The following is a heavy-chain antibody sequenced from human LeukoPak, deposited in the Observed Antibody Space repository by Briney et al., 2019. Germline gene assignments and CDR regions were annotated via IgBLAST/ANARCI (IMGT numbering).Heavy chain of an antibody. CDR3: ARDGPAYCGGDCYWDY. CDR1: GFTFSVAA. J-gene: IGHJ4*02. Sequence: AGGSLRLSCAVSGFTFSVAAMTWVRQAPGKGLEWVSLIGASGESTYYADSVKGRFTISRDNSKNTLSLQMNSLRAEDTAVYYCARDGPAYCGGDCYWDYWGQGTLVTVSS. V-gene: IGHV3-23*01. D-gene: IGHD2-21*02. CDR2: IGASGEST.